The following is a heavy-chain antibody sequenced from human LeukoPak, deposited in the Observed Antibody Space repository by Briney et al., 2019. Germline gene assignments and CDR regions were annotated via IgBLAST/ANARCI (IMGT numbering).Heavy chain of an antibody. J-gene: IGHJ4*02. CDR1: GFTFSSYG. CDR3: ARESFRVRYLDY. Sequence: GRSLRLSCAASGFTFSSYGMHWVRQAPGKGLEWVAVIWYNGSNKYYADSVKGRFTISRDNSKNTLYLQMNSLRAEDTAVYYCARESFRVRYLDYWGQGTLVTVSS. D-gene: IGHD3-16*02. V-gene: IGHV3-33*01. CDR2: IWYNGSNK.